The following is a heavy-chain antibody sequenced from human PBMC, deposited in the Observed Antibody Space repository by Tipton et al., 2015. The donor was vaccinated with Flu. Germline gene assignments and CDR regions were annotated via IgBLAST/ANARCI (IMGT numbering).Heavy chain of an antibody. D-gene: IGHD5-12*01. V-gene: IGHV4-34*01. CDR3: ARGSGYANAYLDY. Sequence: GLVKPSETLSLTCAVCGGSFSGHYWTWIRQPPGKGLEWIGEINHGGSTNCNPSLKSRVTISADTSKNRFSLKVTSLTAADTAVYYCARGSGYANAYLDYWGRGTLVTVSS. J-gene: IGHJ4*02. CDR2: INHGGST. CDR1: GGSFSGHY.